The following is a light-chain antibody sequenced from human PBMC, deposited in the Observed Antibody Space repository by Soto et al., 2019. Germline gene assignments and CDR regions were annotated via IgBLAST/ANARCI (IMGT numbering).Light chain of an antibody. CDR1: QSISSW. J-gene: IGKJ1*01. CDR2: DAS. Sequence: DIQMTHSPSTLSASVVYIVTITFRASQSISSWLAWYQQKPGKAPKLLIYDASSLESGVPSRFSGSGSGTENTLTISSLQPDDFATYYCQQYNSYSQGTFGQGTKVDIK. CDR3: QQYNSYSQGT. V-gene: IGKV1-5*01.